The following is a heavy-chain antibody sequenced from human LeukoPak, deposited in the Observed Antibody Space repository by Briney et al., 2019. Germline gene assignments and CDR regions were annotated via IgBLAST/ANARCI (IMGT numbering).Heavy chain of an antibody. CDR3: ARGVSGYYPEYFQH. V-gene: IGHV3-21*01. Sequence: GGSLRLSCAASGFTFSSYSMNWVRQAPGKGLEWVSSISSSSSYIYYADSVKGRFTISRDNAKNSLYLQMNSLRAEDTAVYYCARGVSGYYPEYFQHWGQGTLVTVSS. CDR2: ISSSSSYI. CDR1: GFTFSSYS. J-gene: IGHJ1*01. D-gene: IGHD3-22*01.